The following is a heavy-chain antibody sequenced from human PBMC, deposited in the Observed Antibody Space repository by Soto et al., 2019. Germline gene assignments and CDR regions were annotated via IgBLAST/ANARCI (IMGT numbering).Heavy chain of an antibody. Sequence: QVQLVQSGAEGKKPGASVKVSCRASGYSFTSYFMHWVRQAPGQGLDWMGLINPSDGSTTYSQKFQGRVTMTRDTSTSTVYMELSSLRSEDTAVYYCAFSGYDSYSSAYFDYWGQGTLVTVSS. V-gene: IGHV1-46*01. CDR1: GYSFTSYF. J-gene: IGHJ4*02. CDR3: AFSGYDSYSSAYFDY. D-gene: IGHD5-12*01. CDR2: INPSDGST.